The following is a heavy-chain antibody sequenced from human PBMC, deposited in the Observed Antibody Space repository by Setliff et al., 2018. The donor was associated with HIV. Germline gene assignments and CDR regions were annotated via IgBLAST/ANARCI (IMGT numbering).Heavy chain of an antibody. J-gene: IGHJ6*03. V-gene: IGHV1-2*02. CDR3: ARDYRTTDILSSGYMDV. D-gene: IGHD3-9*01. CDR1: GYTFTDYF. Sequence: GASVKVSCKASGYTFTDYFIHWVRQAPGQGLEWMGWISPDNGDTNIPQRFRGRATMTRDTSVNTAFMELSNLRSDDTAVYYCARDYRTTDILSSGYMDVWGKGTTVTVSS. CDR2: ISPDNGDT.